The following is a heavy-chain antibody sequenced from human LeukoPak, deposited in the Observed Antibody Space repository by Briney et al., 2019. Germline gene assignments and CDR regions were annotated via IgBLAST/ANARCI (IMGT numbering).Heavy chain of an antibody. CDR2: ISSSSSYI. Sequence: PGGSLRLSCAASGFTFSSYSMNWVRQAPGKGLEWVSSISSSSSYIYYADSVKGRFTISRDNAKNSLYLQMNSLRAEDTAVYYCAREGGGGDWSIDYWGQGTLVTVSS. V-gene: IGHV3-21*01. J-gene: IGHJ4*02. CDR3: AREGGGGDWSIDY. CDR1: GFTFSSYS. D-gene: IGHD2-21*02.